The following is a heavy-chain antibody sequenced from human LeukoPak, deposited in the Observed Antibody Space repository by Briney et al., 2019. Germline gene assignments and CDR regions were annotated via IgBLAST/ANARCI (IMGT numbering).Heavy chain of an antibody. CDR2: IYTSGST. J-gene: IGHJ3*02. Sequence: SETLSLTCTVSGGSISSYYWSWIRQPAGKGLEWIGRIYTSGSTNYNPSLKSRVTMSVDTSKNQFSLKLSSVTAADTAVYYCARSGRYCSSTSCYGAFDIRGQGTMVTVSS. D-gene: IGHD2-2*01. CDR3: ARSGRYCSSTSCYGAFDI. V-gene: IGHV4-4*07. CDR1: GGSISSYY.